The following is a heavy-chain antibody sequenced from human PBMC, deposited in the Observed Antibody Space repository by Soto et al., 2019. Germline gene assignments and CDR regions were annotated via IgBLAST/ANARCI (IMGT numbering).Heavy chain of an antibody. Sequence: GGSLRLSCSASGFTFSNYAMTWVRQAPGKGLEWVSTISSSGSSTYYADSVKGRFTTARDKSANTLYLQMNDLRAEDPGLYFCAKEPPRSTGDAFDIWGQGTMVTVSS. CDR3: AKEPPRSTGDAFDI. V-gene: IGHV3-23*01. D-gene: IGHD1-1*01. CDR2: ISSSGSST. CDR1: GFTFSNYA. J-gene: IGHJ3*02.